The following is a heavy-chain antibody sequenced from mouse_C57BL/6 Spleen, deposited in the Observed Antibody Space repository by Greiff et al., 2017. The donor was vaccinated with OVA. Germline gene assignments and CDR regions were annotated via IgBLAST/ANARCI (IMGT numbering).Heavy chain of an antibody. CDR3: ARQAATVKDYFDY. D-gene: IGHD1-1*01. Sequence: EVKLVESGGGLVKPGGSLKLSCAASGFTFSDYGMHWVRQAPEKGLEWVAYISSGSSTIYYADTVKGRFTISRDNAKNTLFLQMTSLRSEDTAMYYCARQAATVKDYFDYWGQGTTLTVSS. CDR2: ISSGSSTI. V-gene: IGHV5-17*01. CDR1: GFTFSDYG. J-gene: IGHJ2*01.